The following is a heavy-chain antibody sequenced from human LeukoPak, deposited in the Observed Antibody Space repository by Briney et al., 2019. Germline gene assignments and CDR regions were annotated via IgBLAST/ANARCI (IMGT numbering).Heavy chain of an antibody. Sequence: SGTLSLTCTVSGGSISSSRYYWGWIRQPPGKGLEWIGSMYDSGSTYYNPSLKSRVTISVDTSKNQSPLTLSSVPAADTAVYYCARHGASRAGAVAGTPIFWGQGTLVTVSS. CDR1: GGSISSSRYY. CDR2: MYDSGST. J-gene: IGHJ4*02. V-gene: IGHV4-39*01. CDR3: ARHGASRAGAVAGTPIF. D-gene: IGHD6-19*01.